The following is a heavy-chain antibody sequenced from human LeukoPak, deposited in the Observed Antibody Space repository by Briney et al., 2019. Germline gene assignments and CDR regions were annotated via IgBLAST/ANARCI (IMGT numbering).Heavy chain of an antibody. CDR1: GYTFTSYG. V-gene: IGHV1-18*01. J-gene: IGHJ3*02. D-gene: IGHD5-18*01. CDR3: ARDVDTAMVFPYAFDI. Sequence: ASVKVSCKASGYTFTSYGISWVRQAPGQGLEWMGWISAYNGNTNYAQKLQGRVTMTTDTSTSTAYMELRSLRSDDTAVYYCARDVDTAMVFPYAFDIWGHGTMVTVSS. CDR2: ISAYNGNT.